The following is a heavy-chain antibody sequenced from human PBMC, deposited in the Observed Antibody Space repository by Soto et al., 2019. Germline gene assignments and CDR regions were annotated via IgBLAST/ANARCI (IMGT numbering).Heavy chain of an antibody. Sequence: QVQLVESGGGVVQPGRSLRLSCAASGFTFSSYGMHWVRQAPGKGLEWVAVISYDGSNKYYADSVKGRFTNSRDNSKNTLYLQMNSLRAEDTAVYYCAKDWVLWFGELSSPHSSFHFDYWGQGTLVTVSP. CDR2: ISYDGSNK. V-gene: IGHV3-30*18. CDR3: AKDWVLWFGELSSPHSSFHFDY. J-gene: IGHJ4*02. CDR1: GFTFSSYG. D-gene: IGHD3-10*01.